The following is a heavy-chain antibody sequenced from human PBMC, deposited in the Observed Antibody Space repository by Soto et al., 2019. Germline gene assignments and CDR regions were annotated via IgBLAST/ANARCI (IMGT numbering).Heavy chain of an antibody. CDR3: GKGGSYYDFWSGSIDY. CDR1: GFTFSSYA. Sequence: EVQLLESGGGLVQPGGSLRLSCAASGFTFSSYAMSWVRQAPGKGLEWVSAISGSGGSTYYADSVKGRFTISRDNSKNTLYLQMNSLRAEDTAVYYCGKGGSYYDFWSGSIDYWGQGTLVTVSS. J-gene: IGHJ4*02. D-gene: IGHD3-3*01. V-gene: IGHV3-23*01. CDR2: ISGSGGST.